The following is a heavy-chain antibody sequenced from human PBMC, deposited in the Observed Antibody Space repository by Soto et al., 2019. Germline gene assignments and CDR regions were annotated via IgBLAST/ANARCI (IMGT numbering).Heavy chain of an antibody. J-gene: IGHJ4*02. CDR1: GFTFSSYV. CDR3: ARGGRGYYDGSGQIDY. D-gene: IGHD3-22*01. Sequence: QVQLVESGGGVVQPGRSLRLSCAASGFTFSSYVMHWVRQAPGKGLEWVAVISYEGSNKYYADSVKGRFTISRDNSKNTLYLQMNSLRAEDTAAYYCARGGRGYYDGSGQIDYWGQGTLVTVSS. CDR2: ISYEGSNK. V-gene: IGHV3-30*03.